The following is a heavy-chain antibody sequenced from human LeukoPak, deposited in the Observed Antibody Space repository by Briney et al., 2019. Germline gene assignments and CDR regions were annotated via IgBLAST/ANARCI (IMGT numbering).Heavy chain of an antibody. CDR3: ARGITGPDD. J-gene: IGHJ4*02. D-gene: IGHD1-1*01. Sequence: PGGSLRLSCAASGFTFSSYGMTWVRQAPGKGLEWVSGISVGGNNKYYADSVKGRFTISRDNSKNTLCLQMNSLRAEDTAVYYCARGITGPDDCGPGTLVTVSS. V-gene: IGHV3-23*01. CDR2: ISVGGNNK. CDR1: GFTFSSYG.